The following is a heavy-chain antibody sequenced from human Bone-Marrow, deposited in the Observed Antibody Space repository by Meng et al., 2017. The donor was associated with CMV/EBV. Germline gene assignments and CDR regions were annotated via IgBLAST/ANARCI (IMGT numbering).Heavy chain of an antibody. D-gene: IGHD6-19*01. CDR3: ARDIAVAGNWFDP. J-gene: IGHJ5*02. CDR1: GSTFSDYY. CDR2: ISSSGSTI. V-gene: IGHV3-11*01. Sequence: ASGSTFSDYYMSWIRQAPGKGLEWVSYISSSGSTIYYADSVKGRFTISRDNAKNSLYLQMNSLRAEDTAVYYCARDIAVAGNWFDPWGQGTLVTVSS.